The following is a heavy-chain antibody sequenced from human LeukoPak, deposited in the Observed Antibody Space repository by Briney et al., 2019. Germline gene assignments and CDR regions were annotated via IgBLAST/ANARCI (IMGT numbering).Heavy chain of an antibody. Sequence: ASVKVSCKASGYTFTSYDINWVRQATGQGLEWMGWMNPNSGDTGYAQKFQGRVTMTRNTSISTAYMELSSLRSEDTAVYYCARGWGSSSWYYYYYYMDVWGKGTTVTVSS. V-gene: IGHV1-8*01. D-gene: IGHD6-13*01. J-gene: IGHJ6*03. CDR2: MNPNSGDT. CDR1: GYTFTSYD. CDR3: ARGWGSSSWYYYYYYMDV.